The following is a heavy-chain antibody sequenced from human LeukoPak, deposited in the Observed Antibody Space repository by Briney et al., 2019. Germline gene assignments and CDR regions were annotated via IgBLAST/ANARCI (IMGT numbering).Heavy chain of an antibody. CDR2: ISYDGSNK. J-gene: IGHJ1*01. CDR1: GFTFSSYG. V-gene: IGHV3-30*18. Sequence: GGSLRLSCAASGFTFSSYGMHWVRQAPGKGLEWVAVISYDGSNKYYADSVKGRFTISRDNSKNTLYLQMNSLRAEDTAVYYCAKVMYSGSYFQHWGQGTLVTVSS. CDR3: AKVMYSGSYFQH. D-gene: IGHD1-26*01.